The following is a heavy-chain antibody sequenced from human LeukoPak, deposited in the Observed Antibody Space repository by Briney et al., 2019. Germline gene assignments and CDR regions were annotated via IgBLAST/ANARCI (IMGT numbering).Heavy chain of an antibody. CDR3: ARDHGSSNWYYY. CDR2: ISYSGNT. Sequence: AGGSLRLSCAASGFTFSSYAMSWIRQPPGKGLERIGSISYSGNTYYNPSLKSRVTISIDTSKNQFSLRLSSVTAADTAMYYCARDHGSSNWYYYWGQGTLVTVSS. D-gene: IGHD6-13*01. V-gene: IGHV4-39*07. CDR1: GFTFSSYA. J-gene: IGHJ4*02.